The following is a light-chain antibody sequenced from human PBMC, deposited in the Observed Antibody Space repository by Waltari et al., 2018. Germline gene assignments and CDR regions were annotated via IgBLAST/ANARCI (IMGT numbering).Light chain of an antibody. V-gene: IGLV2-23*02. CDR2: EVT. CDR3: CSYAGSTTHVI. CDR1: SSAVGSDNL. Sequence: QSALTQPASVSGSPGQSITISCTGTSSAVGSDNLVSWYQQHPGKAPKLMIYEVTKRPSGVSNRFSGSKSGNTASLTISGLQAEDEADYCCCSYAGSTTHVIFGGGTKLTVL. J-gene: IGLJ2*01.